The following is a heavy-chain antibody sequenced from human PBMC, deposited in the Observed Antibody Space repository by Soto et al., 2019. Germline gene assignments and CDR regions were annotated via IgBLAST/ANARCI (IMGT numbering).Heavy chain of an antibody. Sequence: LSLTFAVSGXSITSDYYWGWIRQPPGKGLEWIGSIYSGSTYYNPSLKSRVTISVDTSKNQFSLRLTSVTAADTAMYYCAKKGYYPSGKINLFDSWGQGTLVTVSS. V-gene: IGHV4-38-2*01. D-gene: IGHD3-10*01. CDR2: IYSGST. J-gene: IGHJ4*02. CDR3: AKKGYYPSGKINLFDS. CDR1: GXSITSDYY.